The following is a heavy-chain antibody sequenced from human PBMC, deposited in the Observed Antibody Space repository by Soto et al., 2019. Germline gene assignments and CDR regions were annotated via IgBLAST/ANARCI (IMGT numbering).Heavy chain of an antibody. CDR2: IGSGGGNK. Sequence: EVQLLESGGAFVQPGRSLRLSCVVSGFTFSNYAMPWVRQAPGKGLEWVSGIGSGGGNKVYADSVKGRFTISRDNSKNSLYLQMNSLRAEDTAMYYCAKKFSGDRTTVTESDYWGQGTLVTVSS. D-gene: IGHD4-17*01. V-gene: IGHV3-23*01. CDR1: GFTFSNYA. CDR3: AKKFSGDRTTVTESDY. J-gene: IGHJ4*02.